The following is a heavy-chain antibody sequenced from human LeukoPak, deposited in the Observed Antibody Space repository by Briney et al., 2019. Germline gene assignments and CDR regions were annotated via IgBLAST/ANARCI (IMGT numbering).Heavy chain of an antibody. Sequence: PSETLSLTCTVSGGSISSSSYYWSWIRQPAGKGLEWIGRIYTSGSTKYNPSLKSRVTISVDTSQNQFSLKLSSVTAADTAVYYCARSYGDYYYYYMDVWGKGTTVTVSS. V-gene: IGHV4-61*02. CDR2: IYTSGST. CDR3: ARSYGDYYYYYMDV. CDR1: GGSISSSSYY. J-gene: IGHJ6*03. D-gene: IGHD4-17*01.